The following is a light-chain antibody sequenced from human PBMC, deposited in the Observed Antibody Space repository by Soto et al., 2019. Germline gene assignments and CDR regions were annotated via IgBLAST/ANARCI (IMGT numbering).Light chain of an antibody. CDR3: SSYTSSSSYV. J-gene: IGLJ1*01. CDR2: DVS. Sequence: SVLTQPASVSGSPGQSITISCTGTSSDVGGYNYVSWYQQHPGKAPKLMIYDVSNRPSGVSNRFSGSKSGNTASLTISGLEGEGEADYYCSSYTSSSSYVFGTGTKVTV. CDR1: SSDVGGYNY. V-gene: IGLV2-14*01.